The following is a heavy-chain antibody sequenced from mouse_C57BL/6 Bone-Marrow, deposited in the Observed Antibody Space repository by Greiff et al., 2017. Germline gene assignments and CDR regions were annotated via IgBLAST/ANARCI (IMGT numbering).Heavy chain of an antibody. CDR3: ARYGGKGFAY. CDR1: GYAFSSSW. V-gene: IGHV1-82*01. CDR2: IYPGDGDT. D-gene: IGHD1-1*01. J-gene: IGHJ3*01. Sequence: QVQLQQSGPELVKPGASVKISCKASGYAFSSSWMNWVKQRPGKGLEWIGRIYPGDGDTNYNGKFKGKATLTADKSSSTAYMQLSSLTSEDSAVYFCARYGGKGFAYWGQGTLVTVSA.